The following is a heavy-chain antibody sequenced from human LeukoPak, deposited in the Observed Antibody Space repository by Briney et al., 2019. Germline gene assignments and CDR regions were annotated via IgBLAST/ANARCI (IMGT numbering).Heavy chain of an antibody. CDR3: APTVDGVLRFLF. CDR2: INPSGGST. Sequence: ASVKVSCKASGYTFTSYYMHWVRQAPGQGLEWMGIINPSGGSTGYAQKFQGRVTMTRDTSTSTVYMELSSLRSEDTAVYYCAPTVDGVLRFLFWGQGTMVTVSS. CDR1: GYTFTSYY. J-gene: IGHJ3*01. D-gene: IGHD3-3*01. V-gene: IGHV1-46*01.